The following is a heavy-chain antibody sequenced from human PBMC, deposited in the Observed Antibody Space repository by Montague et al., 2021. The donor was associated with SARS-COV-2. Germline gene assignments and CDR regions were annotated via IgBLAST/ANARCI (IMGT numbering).Heavy chain of an antibody. CDR3: ARAMVRGVIIYYYYYMDV. V-gene: IGHV3-30-3*01. Sequence: SLRLSCAASGFTFSSYAMHWVRQAPGKGLEWVAVISYDGSNKYYADSVKGRFTISRDNSKNTLYLQMNSLRAEDTAVYYCARAMVRGVIIYYYYYMDVWGKGTTVTASS. J-gene: IGHJ6*03. CDR1: GFTFSSYA. CDR2: ISYDGSNK. D-gene: IGHD3-10*01.